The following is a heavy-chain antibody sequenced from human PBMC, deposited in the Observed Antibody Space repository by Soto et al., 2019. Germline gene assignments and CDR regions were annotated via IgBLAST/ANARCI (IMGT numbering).Heavy chain of an antibody. J-gene: IGHJ4*02. CDR3: ARGKLMVPFAKALDY. CDR2: ISAYNGNT. D-gene: IGHD3-10*01. CDR1: GYTFTSYG. V-gene: IGHV1-18*01. Sequence: GASVKVSCKASGYTFTSYGISWVRQAPGQGLEWMGWISAYNGNTNYAQKLQGRVTMTTDTSTSTAYMELRSLRSDDTAVYYCARGKLMVPFAKALDYWGQGTLVTVPQ.